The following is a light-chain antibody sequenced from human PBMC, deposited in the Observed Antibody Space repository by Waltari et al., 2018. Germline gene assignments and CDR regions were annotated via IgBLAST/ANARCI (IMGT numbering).Light chain of an antibody. V-gene: IGLV2-14*01. CDR3: SSYTSSNTEV. CDR1: SSDVGGYDY. J-gene: IGLJ2*01. Sequence: QSALTQPASVSESPGQSITISCTGTSSDVGGYDYVSWYQQHPGKAPKLMIYDVTKRPSGVSNRFSGSKSGNTASLTISGLQAEDEADYYCSSYTSSNTEVFGGGTRLTVL. CDR2: DVT.